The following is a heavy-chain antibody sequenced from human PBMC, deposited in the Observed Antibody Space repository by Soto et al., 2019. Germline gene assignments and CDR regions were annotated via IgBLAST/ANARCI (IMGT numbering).Heavy chain of an antibody. D-gene: IGHD2-2*01. CDR3: ARGSYCSSTSCYSLYYYYYYGMDV. Sequence: SETLSLTCTVSGGSISSGGYYWSWIRQHPGKGLEWIGYIYYSGSTNYNPSLKSRVTISVDTSKNQFSLKLSSVTAADTAVYYCARGSYCSSTSCYSLYYYYYYGMDVWGQGTTVTVSS. CDR2: IYYSGST. J-gene: IGHJ6*02. CDR1: GGSISSGGYY. V-gene: IGHV4-61*08.